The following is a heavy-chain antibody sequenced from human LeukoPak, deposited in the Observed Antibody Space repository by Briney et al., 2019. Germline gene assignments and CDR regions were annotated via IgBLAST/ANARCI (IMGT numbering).Heavy chain of an antibody. CDR2: IYYSGST. Sequence: SETLSLTCTVSGGSISSSSYYWGWIRQPPGKGLEWIGSIYYSGSTYYSPSLKSRVTISVDTSKNQFSLKLSSVTAADTAVYYCARHSITMVQGVPFDYWGQGTLVTVSS. CDR1: GGSISSSSYY. V-gene: IGHV4-39*01. D-gene: IGHD3-10*01. J-gene: IGHJ4*02. CDR3: ARHSITMVQGVPFDY.